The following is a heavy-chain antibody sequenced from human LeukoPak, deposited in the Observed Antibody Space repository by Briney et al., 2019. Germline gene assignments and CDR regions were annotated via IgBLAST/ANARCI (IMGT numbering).Heavy chain of an antibody. J-gene: IGHJ1*01. CDR1: GGSFSGYY. V-gene: IGHV4-34*01. CDR2: INHSGST. Sequence: SETLSLTCAVYGGSFSGYYWSWIRQPPGKGLEWIGEINHSGSTNYNPSLKSRVTISVDTSKNQFSLKLSSVTAVDTAVYYCARRYDFWSGYYGYFQHWGQGTLVTVSS. CDR3: ARRYDFWSGYYGYFQH. D-gene: IGHD3-3*01.